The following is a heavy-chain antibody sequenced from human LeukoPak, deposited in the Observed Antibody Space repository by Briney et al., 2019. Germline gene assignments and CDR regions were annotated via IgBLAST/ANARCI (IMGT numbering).Heavy chain of an antibody. CDR1: GFTFSSHS. CDR3: ARDLSSSTSCYSY. CDR2: ISPSGNYI. J-gene: IGHJ4*02. D-gene: IGHD2-2*01. V-gene: IGHV3-21*01. Sequence: PGGSLRLSCAASGFTFSSHSMNWVRQAQGKGLEWVSSISPSGNYIYYADSVEGRFTISRDNAKNSLYLQMNSVRAEDTAVYYCARDLSSSTSCYSYWGQGTLVTVSS.